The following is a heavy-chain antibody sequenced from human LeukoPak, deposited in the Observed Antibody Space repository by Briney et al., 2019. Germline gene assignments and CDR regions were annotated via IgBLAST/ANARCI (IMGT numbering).Heavy chain of an antibody. CDR3: ARGPLWELTNAPQRIYYYYYYMDV. CDR2: INPNSGGT. CDR1: GYTFTGYY. Sequence: VASVKVSCKASGYTFTGYYMHWVRQAPGQGLEWMGWINPNSGGTNYAQKFQGRVTMTRDTSISTAYMELSRLRSDDTSVYYCARGPLWELTNAPQRIYYYYYYMDVWGKGTTVTVSS. J-gene: IGHJ6*03. D-gene: IGHD1-26*01. V-gene: IGHV1-2*02.